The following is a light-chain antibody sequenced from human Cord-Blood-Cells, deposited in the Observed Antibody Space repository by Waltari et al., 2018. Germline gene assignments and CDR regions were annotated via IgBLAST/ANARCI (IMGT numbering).Light chain of an antibody. J-gene: IGLJ3*02. CDR2: EGS. CDR3: CSYAGSSTWV. CDR1: SSDVGSYNI. V-gene: IGLV2-23*01. Sequence: QSALTQPASVSGSPGQSITISCTGTSSDVGSYNIVSWYQQHPGKAPKLMIYEGSKRTSGVSNRFPCSKSGNTASLTISGLQAEDEADYYCCSYAGSSTWVFGGGTKLTVL.